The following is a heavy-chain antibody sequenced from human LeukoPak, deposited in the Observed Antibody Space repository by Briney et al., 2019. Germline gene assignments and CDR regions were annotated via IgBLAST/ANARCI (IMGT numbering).Heavy chain of an antibody. V-gene: IGHV4-4*02. J-gene: IGHJ4*02. D-gene: IGHD3-9*01. CDR1: GGSIGSSNW. CDR2: IYHSGST. Sequence: SGTLSLTCAVSGGSIGSSNWWSWVRQPPGKGLERIGEIYHSGSTNYNPSLKSRVTISVDKSKNQFSLKLSSVTAADAAVYYCARDADYDILTGFKMGFDYWGQGTLVTVSS. CDR3: ARDADYDILTGFKMGFDY.